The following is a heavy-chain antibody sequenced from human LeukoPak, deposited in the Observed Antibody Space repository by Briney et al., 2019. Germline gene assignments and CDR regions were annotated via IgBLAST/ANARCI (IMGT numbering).Heavy chain of an antibody. D-gene: IGHD2-2*01. CDR1: GYTFTSYD. J-gene: IGHJ4*02. V-gene: IGHV1-8*03. CDR3: ARGGYCSSTSCFLD. Sequence: ASVKVSCKASGYTFTSYDINWVRQATGQGLEWMGWMNPNSGNTGYAQKFQGRVTITRNTSISTAYMELSSLRSEDTAVYYCARGGYCSSTSCFLDWGQGTLVTVSS. CDR2: MNPNSGNT.